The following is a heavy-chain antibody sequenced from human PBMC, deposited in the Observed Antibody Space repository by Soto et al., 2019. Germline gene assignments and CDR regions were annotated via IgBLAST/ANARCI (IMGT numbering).Heavy chain of an antibody. CDR3: ARESVVTGNWFDP. CDR1: GGTFSSYA. Sequence: SLKVSCKASGGTFSSYAISWVRQAPGQGLEWMGGIIPIFGTANYAQKFQGRVTITADESTSTAYMELSSLRSEDTAVYYCARESVVTGNWFDPWGQGTLVTVSS. CDR2: IIPIFGTA. V-gene: IGHV1-69*13. D-gene: IGHD2-15*01. J-gene: IGHJ5*02.